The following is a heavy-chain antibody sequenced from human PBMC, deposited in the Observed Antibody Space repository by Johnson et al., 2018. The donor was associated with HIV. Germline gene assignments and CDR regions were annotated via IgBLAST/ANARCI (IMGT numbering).Heavy chain of an antibody. CDR2: ISSSGSSR. CDR3: ARDYRGALDI. CDR1: GFTFSNAW. D-gene: IGHD4-11*01. Sequence: QVQLVESGGGLVSPGGSLTLSCAASGFTFSNAWMTWIRQAPGKGLEWVSYISSSGSSRYYADSVKGRFTITRDNVKNSLYMQMNSLRVEDTAVYFCARDYRGALDIWGQGTMVTVSS. J-gene: IGHJ3*02. V-gene: IGHV3-11*01.